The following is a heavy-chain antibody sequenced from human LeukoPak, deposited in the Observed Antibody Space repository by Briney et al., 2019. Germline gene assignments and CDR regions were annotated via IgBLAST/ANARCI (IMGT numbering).Heavy chain of an antibody. V-gene: IGHV1-18*01. CDR3: ARDPQNYYGSGSEAPFDY. CDR2: ISAYNGNT. J-gene: IGHJ4*02. CDR1: GYTFTSYG. D-gene: IGHD3-10*01. Sequence: ASVKVSCKASGYTFTSYGISWVRQAPGQGLEWMGWISAYNGNTNYAQKLQGRVTMTTDTSTSTAYMELRSLRSDDTAVYYCARDPQNYYGSGSEAPFDYRGQGTLVTVSS.